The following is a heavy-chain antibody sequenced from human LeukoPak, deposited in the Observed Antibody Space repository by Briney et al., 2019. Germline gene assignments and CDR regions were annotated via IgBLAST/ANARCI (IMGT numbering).Heavy chain of an antibody. Sequence: PSETLSLTCAVYGGSFSGYYWSWIRQPPGKGLEWIGEINHSGSTNYNPSLKSRVTISVDTSKNQFSLKLSSVTAADTAVYYCARTRQYSSSRWSGYYFDYWGQGTLVTVSS. CDR1: GGSFSGYY. CDR3: ARTRQYSSSRWSGYYFDY. V-gene: IGHV4-34*01. J-gene: IGHJ4*02. CDR2: INHSGST. D-gene: IGHD6-13*01.